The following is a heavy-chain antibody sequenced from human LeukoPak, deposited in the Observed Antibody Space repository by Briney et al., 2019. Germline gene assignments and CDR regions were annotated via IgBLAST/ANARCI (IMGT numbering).Heavy chain of an antibody. CDR1: GGTFSSYA. CDR2: IIPIFGTA. V-gene: IGHV1-69*05. CDR3: ARDPLATKYYFDY. D-gene: IGHD5-24*01. J-gene: IGHJ4*02. Sequence: SVKVSCKASGGTFSSYAISWVRQAPGQGLEWMGRIIPIFGTANYGQKFQGRVAVTTDESTSTAYMELSSLRSEDTAVYYCARDPLATKYYFDYWGQGTLVTVSS.